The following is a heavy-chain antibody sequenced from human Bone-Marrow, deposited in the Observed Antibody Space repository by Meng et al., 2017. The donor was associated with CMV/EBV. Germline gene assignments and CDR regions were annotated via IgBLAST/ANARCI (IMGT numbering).Heavy chain of an antibody. CDR2: IIPILGIA. CDR1: TFSSYA. V-gene: IGHV1-69*10. CDR3: ARVPPRYCSSTSCYLDY. Sequence: TFSSYAISWERQAPGQGLEWMGGIIPILGIANYAQKFKGRVTITADKSTSTAYMELSSLRSEDTAVYYCARVPPRYCSSTSCYLDYWGQGTLVTVSS. J-gene: IGHJ4*02. D-gene: IGHD2-2*01.